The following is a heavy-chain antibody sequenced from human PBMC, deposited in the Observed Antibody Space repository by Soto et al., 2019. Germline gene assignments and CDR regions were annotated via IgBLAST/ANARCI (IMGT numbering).Heavy chain of an antibody. V-gene: IGHV1-69*13. CDR3: ARAFTIFGVVRPYHYYYCKDV. CDR2: IIPIFGTA. D-gene: IGHD3-3*01. CDR1: GGTFSSYA. J-gene: IGHJ6*02. Sequence: AGKVSCKASGGTFSSYAISWVRQAPGQGLEWMGGIIPIFGTANYAQKFQGRVTITADESTSTAYMELSSLRSEDTAVYYCARAFTIFGVVRPYHYYYCKDVWGQGTTVTVSS.